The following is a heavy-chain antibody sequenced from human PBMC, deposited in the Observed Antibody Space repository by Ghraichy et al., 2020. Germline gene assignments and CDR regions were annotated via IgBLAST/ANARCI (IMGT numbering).Heavy chain of an antibody. D-gene: IGHD2-15*01. CDR3: AGDSYCTGGTCYSWSHTFDM. V-gene: IGHV3-48*02. CDR1: GFTFSSYN. Sequence: GGSLRLSCTASGFTFSSYNMNWVRQAPGKGLEWVSYISSSGSTIYYADSVKGRFTISRDTAKNSLYLQMNSLRDEDSAVYFCAGDSYCTGGTCYSWSHTFDMWGQGTMVTVSS. CDR2: ISSSGSTI. J-gene: IGHJ3*02.